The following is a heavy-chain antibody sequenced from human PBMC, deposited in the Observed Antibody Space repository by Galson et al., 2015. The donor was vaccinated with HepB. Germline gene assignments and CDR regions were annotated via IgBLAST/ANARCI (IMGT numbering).Heavy chain of an antibody. Sequence: SLRLSCAASGFIFSSHAMHWVRQAPGKGPEWVAFISYDGRNKNYIDVVKGRFTISRDNSNDTLYLQMNSLRPEDTAVYYCTRTRATYNQGDGFDFWSQGTRVTISS. D-gene: IGHD1-14*01. V-gene: IGHV3-30*03. CDR3: TRTRATYNQGDGFDF. J-gene: IGHJ3*01. CDR2: ISYDGRNK. CDR1: GFIFSSHA.